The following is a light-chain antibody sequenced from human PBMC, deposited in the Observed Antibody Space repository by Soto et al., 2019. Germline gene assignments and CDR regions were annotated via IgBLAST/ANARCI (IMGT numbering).Light chain of an antibody. CDR2: TSS. V-gene: IGKV1-39*01. CDR3: QQIYITPDT. CDR1: QSINRY. Sequence: DIQMTQSPSSLSVSVGDRVTITCRASQSINRYLNWYQQKPGKAPKLLIDTSSNLQSGVPSRFSGSGFGTDFTLTISSLQPEDFATYYCQQIYITPDTFGQGTKLETK. J-gene: IGKJ2*01.